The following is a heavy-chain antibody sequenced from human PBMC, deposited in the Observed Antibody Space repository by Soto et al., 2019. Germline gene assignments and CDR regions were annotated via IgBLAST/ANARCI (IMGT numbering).Heavy chain of an antibody. CDR3: ARESHDILTGPPWVWYFDL. J-gene: IGHJ2*01. D-gene: IGHD3-9*01. CDR1: GGSFSGYY. Sequence: QVQLQQWGAGPLRPLETLSLTCGVSGGSFSGYYWAWIRQSPGKGLEWIGEINDRGSINYNPSLKSRVSISVDTSKNHYSLNLRSVTAADTAVYYCARESHDILTGPPWVWYFDLWGSGTLVTVSS. V-gene: IGHV4-34*01. CDR2: INDRGSI.